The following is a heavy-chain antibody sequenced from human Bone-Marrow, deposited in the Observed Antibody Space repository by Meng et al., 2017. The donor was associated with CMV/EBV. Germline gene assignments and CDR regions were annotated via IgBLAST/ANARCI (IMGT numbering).Heavy chain of an antibody. CDR2: ISAYSGNT. J-gene: IGHJ3*01. Sequence: ASVKVSCKVSGYTFTGFFLHWVRQAPGRGLEWMGWISAYSGNTKYAQKVKGRVTMTTDTSTSTAYMEMTSLRSDDTAVYYCAKGVYDITHWGQGTMVTVSS. CDR3: AKGVYDITH. D-gene: IGHD1-20*01. V-gene: IGHV1-18*04. CDR1: GYTFTGFF.